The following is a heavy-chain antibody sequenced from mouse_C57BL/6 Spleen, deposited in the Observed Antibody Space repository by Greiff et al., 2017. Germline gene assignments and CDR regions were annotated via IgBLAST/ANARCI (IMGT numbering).Heavy chain of an antibody. Sequence: EVQLQQSGPELVKPGASVKISCKASGYSFTGYYMNWVKQSPEKSLEWIGEINPSTGGTTYNQKFKAKATLTVDKSSSTAYMQLKSLTSEDSAVYYCARSGATMVTTGYYFDYWGQGTTLTVSS. CDR2: INPSTGGT. J-gene: IGHJ2*01. V-gene: IGHV1-42*01. CDR1: GYSFTGYY. CDR3: ARSGATMVTTGYYFDY. D-gene: IGHD2-2*01.